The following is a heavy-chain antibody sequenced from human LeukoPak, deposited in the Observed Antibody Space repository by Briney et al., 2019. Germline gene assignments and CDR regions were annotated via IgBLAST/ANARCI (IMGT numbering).Heavy chain of an antibody. J-gene: IGHJ4*02. CDR2: IYHSEST. Sequence: SETLSLTCTVSGGSISSFYWNWIRQPPGKGLEWIGYIYHSESTNYNPSLKGRVTISADTSKNQFSLKLSSVTAADTAVYYCAKGTSYSGATFLYWGQGTLVTVSS. CDR1: GGSISSFY. V-gene: IGHV4-59*01. CDR3: AKGTSYSGATFLY. D-gene: IGHD1-26*01.